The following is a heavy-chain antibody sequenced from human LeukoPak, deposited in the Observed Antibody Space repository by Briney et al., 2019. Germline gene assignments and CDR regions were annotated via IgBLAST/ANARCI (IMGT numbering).Heavy chain of an antibody. D-gene: IGHD2-2*02. V-gene: IGHV4-34*01. J-gene: IGHJ4*02. CDR2: INHSRST. Sequence: PSETLSLTCAVYGGSFSGYYWSWIRQPPGKGLEWIGEINHSRSTNYNPSLKSRVTISVDTSKNQFSLKLSSVTAADTAVYYCARGSGADIVVVPAAIFDYWGQGTLVTVSS. CDR3: ARGSGADIVVVPAAIFDY. CDR1: GGSFSGYY.